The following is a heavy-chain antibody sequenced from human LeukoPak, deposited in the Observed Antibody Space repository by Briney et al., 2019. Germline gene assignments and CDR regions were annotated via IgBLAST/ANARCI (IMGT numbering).Heavy chain of an antibody. CDR3: ARVMSRATVTTYYYYMDV. Sequence: SETLSLTCTVSGGSISSSSYYWGWIRQPPGKGLEWIGSIYYSGSTYYNPSLKSRVTISVDTSKNQFSLKLSSVTAADTAVYYCARVMSRATVTTYYYYMDVWGKGTTVTVSS. J-gene: IGHJ6*03. CDR2: IYYSGST. D-gene: IGHD4-17*01. V-gene: IGHV4-39*07. CDR1: GGSISSSSYY.